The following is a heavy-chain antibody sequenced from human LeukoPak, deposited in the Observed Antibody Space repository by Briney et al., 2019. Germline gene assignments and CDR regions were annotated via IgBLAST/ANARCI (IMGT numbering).Heavy chain of an antibody. V-gene: IGHV4-31*03. D-gene: IGHD2-15*01. Sequence: TLSLTCTVSGGSVSSGGHYWSWIRQHPGKGLEWIGYIYYSGSTYYNPSLKSRVTISVDTSKNQFSLKLSSATAADTAVYYCARVSGGGNFLDYWGQGTLVTVSS. CDR3: ARVSGGGNFLDY. CDR2: IYYSGST. J-gene: IGHJ4*02. CDR1: GGSVSSGGHY.